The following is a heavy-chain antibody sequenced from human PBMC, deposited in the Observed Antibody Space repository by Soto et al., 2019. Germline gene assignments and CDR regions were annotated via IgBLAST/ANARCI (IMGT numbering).Heavy chain of an antibody. CDR1: GFTFSGYA. CDR3: ARQKANSFFDY. Sequence: GGSLRLSCAASGFTFSGYAMSWVRQAPGRGLEWVSTISGSGGSTYYADSVRGRFTISRDNSKNTLYLQMNSLRAEGTAVYYCARQKANSFFDYWGQGTLVTAPQ. CDR2: ISGSGGST. J-gene: IGHJ4*02. V-gene: IGHV3-23*01. D-gene: IGHD4-4*01.